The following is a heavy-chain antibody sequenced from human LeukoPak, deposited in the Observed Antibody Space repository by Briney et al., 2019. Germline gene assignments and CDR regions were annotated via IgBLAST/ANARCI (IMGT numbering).Heavy chain of an antibody. Sequence: AAVKVSCKASGYTFTSYGISWVRQAPGQGLEWMGWISAYNGNTNYAQKLQGRVTMTTDTSTSTAYMELRSLRSDDTAVYYCARDVLYYYDFWSGYSPANCWFDPWGQGTLVTVSS. J-gene: IGHJ5*02. CDR2: ISAYNGNT. D-gene: IGHD3-3*01. CDR1: GYTFTSYG. CDR3: ARDVLYYYDFWSGYSPANCWFDP. V-gene: IGHV1-18*01.